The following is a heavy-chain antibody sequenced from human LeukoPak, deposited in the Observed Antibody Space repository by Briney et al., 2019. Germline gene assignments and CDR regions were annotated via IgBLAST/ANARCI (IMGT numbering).Heavy chain of an antibody. CDR2: IYPGDSDT. J-gene: IGHJ4*02. Sequence: GESLKISCKGSGYIFTNYWIGWVRQMPGKGLEWMGIIYPGDSDTRYSPSFQGQVTISTDKSINTAYLQWSSLKASDTAMYYCARRYDNYDFWSRWGQGTLVTV. CDR1: GYIFTNYW. CDR3: ARRYDNYDFWSR. D-gene: IGHD3-3*01. V-gene: IGHV5-51*01.